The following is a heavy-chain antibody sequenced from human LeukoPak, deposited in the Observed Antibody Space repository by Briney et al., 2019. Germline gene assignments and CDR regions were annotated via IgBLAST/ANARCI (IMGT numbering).Heavy chain of an antibody. CDR2: LNVNSGNT. Sequence: GASVKVSCKASGNTFNGYDINWVRQATGQGLEWMGWLNVNSGNTGYAQKFQGRVTMTRNTSISTAYMELSSLRSEDTAVYYCARGSGGSNLLWGQGTLVTVSS. CDR1: GNTFNGYD. V-gene: IGHV1-8*01. CDR3: ARGSGGSNLL. D-gene: IGHD1-26*01. J-gene: IGHJ4*02.